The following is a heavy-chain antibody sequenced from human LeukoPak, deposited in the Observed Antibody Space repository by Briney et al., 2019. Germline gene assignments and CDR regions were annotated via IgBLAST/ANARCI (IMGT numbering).Heavy chain of an antibody. CDR1: GFTFSTYW. Sequence: GGSLRLSCAASGFTFSTYWMHWVRQGPGKGLVWVSRINPDGSVTSHADSVKGRFTISRDNAKNTLYLQMNSLRAEDTAVYYCARGVYSYGNWFDPWGQGTLVTVSS. CDR2: INPDGSVT. D-gene: IGHD5-18*01. CDR3: ARGVYSYGNWFDP. V-gene: IGHV3-74*01. J-gene: IGHJ5*02.